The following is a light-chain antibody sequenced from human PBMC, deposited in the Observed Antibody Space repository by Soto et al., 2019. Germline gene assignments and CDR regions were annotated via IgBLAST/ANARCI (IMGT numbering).Light chain of an antibody. CDR3: QQANSFPLT. CDR2: TGS. CDR1: QGR. J-gene: IGKJ4*01. Sequence: DIQMTQSPSSVSASVGDRVSITCRASQGRLAWYQQKPGRAPKLLIYTGSSLQSGVPSRFSGTGSGTDFTLTTSSLQPEDVATYYCQQANSFPLTFGGGTKVEIK. V-gene: IGKV1-12*01.